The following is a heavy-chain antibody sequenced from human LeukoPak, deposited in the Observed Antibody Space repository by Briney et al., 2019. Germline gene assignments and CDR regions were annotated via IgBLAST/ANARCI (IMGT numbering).Heavy chain of an antibody. Sequence: PGGSLRLSCAASGFTFSSYAMHWVRQAPGKGLECVAVISYDGSNKYYADSVKGRFTISRDNSKNTLYLQMNSLRAEDTAVYYCAREGGNDYDWFDPWGQGTLVTVSS. CDR1: GFTFSSYA. D-gene: IGHD4-17*01. V-gene: IGHV3-30-3*01. CDR2: ISYDGSNK. CDR3: AREGGNDYDWFDP. J-gene: IGHJ5*02.